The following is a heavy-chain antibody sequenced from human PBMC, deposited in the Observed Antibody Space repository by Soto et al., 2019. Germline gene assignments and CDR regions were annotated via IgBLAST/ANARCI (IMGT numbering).Heavy chain of an antibody. V-gene: IGHV3-30-3*01. J-gene: IGHJ4*02. D-gene: IGHD3-10*01. CDR3: ARPDYYASGSYYGGFDC. Sequence: QVQLVESGGGVVQPGRSLRLSCAASGFTFISYAMHWVHQAPGKGLEWVAVISYDGSNKYYADSVKGRFTISRDNSKNTLDLQMNSLRAEDTAVYYCARPDYYASGSYYGGFDCWGQGTLVTVSS. CDR2: ISYDGSNK. CDR1: GFTFISYA.